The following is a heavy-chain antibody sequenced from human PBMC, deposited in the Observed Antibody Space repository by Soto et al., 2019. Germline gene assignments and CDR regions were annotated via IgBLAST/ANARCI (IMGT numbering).Heavy chain of an antibody. CDR3: AKEYCSSTSCLPVLEWLSKYYYYGMDV. D-gene: IGHD2-2*01. Sequence: PDGSLRLSCAASGFTFSSYGMHWVRQAPGKGLEWVAVISYDGSNKYYADSVKGRFTISRDNSKNTLYLQMNSLRAEDTAVYYCAKEYCSSTSCLPVLEWLSKYYYYGMDVWGQGTTVTVSS. CDR1: GFTFSSYG. V-gene: IGHV3-30*18. CDR2: ISYDGSNK. J-gene: IGHJ6*02.